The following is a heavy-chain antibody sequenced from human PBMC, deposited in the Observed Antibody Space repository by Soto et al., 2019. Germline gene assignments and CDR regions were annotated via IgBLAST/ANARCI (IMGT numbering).Heavy chain of an antibody. D-gene: IGHD6-19*01. Sequence: QVQLVQSGAEVKKPGASVKVSCKASGYTFTSYDINWVRQATGQGLEWMGWMNPILGIPNYAQHFQDRVTITAAKSTNTVYMELSSLRPEDMAIYYCAREAVAGSPFDFWGQGTLVTVSS. CDR1: GYTFTSYD. V-gene: IGHV1-69*09. CDR2: MNPILGIP. CDR3: AREAVAGSPFDF. J-gene: IGHJ4*02.